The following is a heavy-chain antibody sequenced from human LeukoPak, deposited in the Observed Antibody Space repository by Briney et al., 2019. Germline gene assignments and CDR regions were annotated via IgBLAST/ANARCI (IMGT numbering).Heavy chain of an antibody. CDR2: IYTSGST. CDR1: GGSISSGSYY. CDR3: ARDRCSSTSCYPEVFGWFDP. Sequence: PSQTLSLTCTVSGGSISSGSYYWSWIRQPAGKGLEWIGRIYTSGSTNYTPSLKSRVTISVDTSKNQFSLKLSSVTAADTAVYYCARDRCSSTSCYPEVFGWFDPWGQGTLVTVSS. J-gene: IGHJ5*02. V-gene: IGHV4-61*02. D-gene: IGHD2-2*01.